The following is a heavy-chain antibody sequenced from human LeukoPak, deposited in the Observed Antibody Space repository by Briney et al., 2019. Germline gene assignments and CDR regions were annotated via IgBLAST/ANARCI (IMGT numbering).Heavy chain of an antibody. Sequence: EASVKVSCKASGYTLTSYGISWVRQAPGQGLKRMGWISAYNGNTNYAQKLQGRVTMTTDTSTSTAYMELRSLRSDDTAVYYCARGLPDDFWSGYYYGSGSPFDYWGHGTLVTVSS. J-gene: IGHJ4*01. CDR1: GYTLTSYG. CDR3: ARGLPDDFWSGYYYGSGSPFDY. D-gene: IGHD3-3*01. V-gene: IGHV1-18*01. CDR2: ISAYNGNT.